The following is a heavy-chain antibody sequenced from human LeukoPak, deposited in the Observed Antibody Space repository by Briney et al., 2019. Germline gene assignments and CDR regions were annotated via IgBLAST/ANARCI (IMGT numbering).Heavy chain of an antibody. J-gene: IGHJ4*02. Sequence: GGSLRLTCAASGFTLSSHLMHWVRQAPGKGLVWVSRINGDGSSTTYADSVKGRFTISRDNAKNTLYLQMNSLTSEDMAVYYCARGRGMAAADYWGQGTLVTVSS. CDR3: ARGRGMAAADY. CDR1: GFTLSSHL. CDR2: INGDGSST. D-gene: IGHD6-13*01. V-gene: IGHV3-74*01.